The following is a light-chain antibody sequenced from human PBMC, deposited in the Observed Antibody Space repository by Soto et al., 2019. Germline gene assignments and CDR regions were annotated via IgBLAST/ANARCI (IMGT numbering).Light chain of an antibody. CDR3: QQYYITPHT. CDR2: WAS. J-gene: IGKJ2*01. Sequence: DIVMTQSPDSLAVSLGERATINCKSSQSVLYSSNNKNCLAWYQQKPGQPPKLLIYWASTRESGVPARFAGSGSGTDFTLTISSLQAEDVAVYYCQQYYITPHTFGQGTKLEIK. CDR1: QSVLYSSNNKNC. V-gene: IGKV4-1*01.